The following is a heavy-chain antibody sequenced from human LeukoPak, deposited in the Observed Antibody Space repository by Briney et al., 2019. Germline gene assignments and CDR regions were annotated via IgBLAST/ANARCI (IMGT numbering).Heavy chain of an antibody. V-gene: IGHV4-59*12. CDR3: ARARYGSGSSNFDY. CDR2: IYYSGST. Sequence: PSETLSLTCTVSGGSISSYYWSWIRQPPGKGLEWIGYIYYSGSTNYNPSLKSRVTISVDKSKNQFSLKLSSVTAADTAVYYCARARYGSGSSNFDYWGQGTLVTVSS. D-gene: IGHD3-10*01. CDR1: GGSISSYY. J-gene: IGHJ4*02.